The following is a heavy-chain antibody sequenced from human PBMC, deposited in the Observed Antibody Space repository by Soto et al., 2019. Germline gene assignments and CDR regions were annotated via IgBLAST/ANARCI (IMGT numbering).Heavy chain of an antibody. V-gene: IGHV1-69*01. CDR1: GTTFSTHD. D-gene: IGHD3-10*01. J-gene: IGHJ4*02. CDR3: VLEVRVRGVSVDY. CDR2: ITPIFGTP. Sequence: QVQLMQSGAEVKKPGSSVKVACKASGTTFSTHDISWVRQAPGHGLEWIGGITPIFGTPNYAQNFQARITITADGSTSTAYMELSSLRSEDTAVYYCVLEVRVRGVSVDYWGQGTLVTVSS.